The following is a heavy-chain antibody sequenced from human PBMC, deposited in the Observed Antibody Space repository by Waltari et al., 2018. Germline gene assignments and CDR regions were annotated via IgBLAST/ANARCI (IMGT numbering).Heavy chain of an antibody. CDR3: ARTSTRDFYYMDV. D-gene: IGHD1-1*01. CDR2: IDPGNAYT. Sequence: EVQLVQSGAEVKKPGESLRISCEGSGYDFSTYWITWVRHMPGKGLEWMGRIDPGNAYTNYSPSFRGRVTISVDRSISTAYIQWSGLRASDTAIYYCARTSTRDFYYMDVWGKGTTVTVSS. CDR1: GYDFSTYW. J-gene: IGHJ6*03. V-gene: IGHV5-10-1*01.